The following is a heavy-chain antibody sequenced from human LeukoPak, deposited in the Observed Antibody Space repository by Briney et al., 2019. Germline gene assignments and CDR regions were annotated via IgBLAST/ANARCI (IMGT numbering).Heavy chain of an antibody. D-gene: IGHD3-22*01. Sequence: PSETLSLTCAVSGGSVSSRTYYWSWSRQPPGKGLEWIGYIYYSGSTNYNPSLKSRVTISVDTSKNQFSLKLSSVTAADTAVYYCARHFAYYDSSGYSRGGYDYWGQGTLVTVSS. V-gene: IGHV4-61*01. J-gene: IGHJ4*02. CDR3: ARHFAYYDSSGYSRGGYDY. CDR1: GGSVSSRTYY. CDR2: IYYSGST.